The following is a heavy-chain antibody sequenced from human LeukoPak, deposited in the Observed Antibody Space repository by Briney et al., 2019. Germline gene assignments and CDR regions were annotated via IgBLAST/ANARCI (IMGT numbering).Heavy chain of an antibody. J-gene: IGHJ4*02. V-gene: IGHV3-23*01. D-gene: IGHD3-22*01. CDR1: GFTFSSYA. CDR3: AKERYYYDSSGSPGTYYFDY. Sequence: GGSLRLSCAASGFTFSSYAMSWVRQAPGKGLEWVSAISGSGGSTYYADSVKGRFTISRDNSKNTLYLHMNSLRAEDTAVYYCAKERYYYDSSGSPGTYYFDYWGQGTLVTVSS. CDR2: ISGSGGST.